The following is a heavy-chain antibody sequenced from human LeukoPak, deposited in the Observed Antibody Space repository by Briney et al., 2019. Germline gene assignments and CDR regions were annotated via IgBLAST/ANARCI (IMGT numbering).Heavy chain of an antibody. Sequence: GGALRLSCVPSGFTFNSYWMHWVRQAPGKGVGWVSRINTEGSDTDYADSVKGGLTVSRASAKNTLYLQMNSLRADDTAVYYCARLSGNYQYYFDKWGQGTLVTVSS. CDR2: INTEGSDT. CDR1: GFTFNSYW. V-gene: IGHV3-74*01. J-gene: IGHJ4*02. D-gene: IGHD1-26*01. CDR3: ARLSGNYQYYFDK.